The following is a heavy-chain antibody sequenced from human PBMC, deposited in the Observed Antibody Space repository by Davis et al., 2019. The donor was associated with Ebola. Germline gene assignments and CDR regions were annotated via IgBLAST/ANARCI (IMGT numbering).Heavy chain of an antibody. J-gene: IGHJ6*02. D-gene: IGHD2-2*01. CDR3: ARDFPFEDIGLVPTEYGVDV. CDR1: VITFSSYA. Sequence: GESLKISCTDSVITFSSYAMTWVRQAPGKGLEWVSAISGSGGSTYYADSVKGRFTISRDNAKNSLYLQMNSLRDEDTAVYYCARDFPFEDIGLVPTEYGVDVWGQGTTVTVSS. CDR2: ISGSGGST. V-gene: IGHV3-23*01.